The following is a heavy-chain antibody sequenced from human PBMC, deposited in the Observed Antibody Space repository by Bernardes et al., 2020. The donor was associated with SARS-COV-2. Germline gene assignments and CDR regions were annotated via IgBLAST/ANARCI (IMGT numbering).Heavy chain of an antibody. CDR1: GDSMSHYY. V-gene: IGHV4-59*08. D-gene: IGHD2-15*01. CDR3: ARLRADALGGGFDS. J-gene: IGHJ4*02. CDR2: IYYSGET. Sequence: ETLSLTCTVSGDSMSHYYWSWIRQPPGKEVEYIAYIYYSGETDYNPSLKSRVTISIDTSKNQFSLRLTSEIAADTATYYCARLRADALGGGFDSWGQGTLVTVSS.